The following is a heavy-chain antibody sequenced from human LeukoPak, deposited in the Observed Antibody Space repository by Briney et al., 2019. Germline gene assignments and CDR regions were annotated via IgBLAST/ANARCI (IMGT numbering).Heavy chain of an antibody. CDR1: GFTFADYA. Sequence: SLRLSCEASGFTFADYAMHWVRQAPGKGLEWVSGISWNSGSIGYADSVKGRFTISRDNAKNSLYLQMNSLRAEDTALYYCAKDNRYYDFWSGYFDYWGQGTLVTVSS. J-gene: IGHJ4*02. D-gene: IGHD3-3*01. V-gene: IGHV3-9*01. CDR2: ISWNSGSI. CDR3: AKDNRYYDFWSGYFDY.